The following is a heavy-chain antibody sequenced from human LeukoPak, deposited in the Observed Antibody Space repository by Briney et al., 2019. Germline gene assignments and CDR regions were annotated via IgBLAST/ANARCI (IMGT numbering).Heavy chain of an antibody. D-gene: IGHD3-22*01. CDR3: AGSGYAFDD. CDR1: GITFSYAW. J-gene: IGHJ4*02. Sequence: GGSLRLSCVASGITFSYAWMTWVRQAPGKGLEWVGLIKSNIDGGTTDYAAPVKGRFTISRGDSKNTVYLQMNSLKTEDTAVYYCAGSGYAFDDWAREPWSPSPQ. CDR2: IKSNIDGGTT. V-gene: IGHV3-15*01.